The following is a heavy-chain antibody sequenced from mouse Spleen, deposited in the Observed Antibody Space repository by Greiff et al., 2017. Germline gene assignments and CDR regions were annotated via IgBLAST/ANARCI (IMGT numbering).Heavy chain of an antibody. CDR2: ISDGGSYT. Sequence: EVHLVESGGGLVKPGGSLKLSCAASGFTFSSYAMSWVRQTPEKRLEWVATISDGGSYTYYPDNVKGRFTISRDNAKNNLYLQMSHLKSEDTAMYYCAREGYYGSRGYYFDYWGQGTTLTVSS. CDR3: AREGYYGSRGYYFDY. V-gene: IGHV5-4*01. J-gene: IGHJ2*01. D-gene: IGHD1-1*01. CDR1: GFTFSSYA.